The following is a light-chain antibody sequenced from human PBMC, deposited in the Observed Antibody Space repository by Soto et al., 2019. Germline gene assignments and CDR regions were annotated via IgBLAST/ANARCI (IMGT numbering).Light chain of an antibody. V-gene: IGKV1-39*01. J-gene: IGKJ1*01. CDR3: QQSYSFPRT. CDR1: QTIDSY. Sequence: DIQMTQSPSSLFTSVGDRVTITCRASQTIDSYLNWYQQKPGKAPKLLIYAASTLQSGVPSRFSGSGSRTDFTLTISSLQPEDFATYYCQQSYSFPRTFGQGTKVEIK. CDR2: AAS.